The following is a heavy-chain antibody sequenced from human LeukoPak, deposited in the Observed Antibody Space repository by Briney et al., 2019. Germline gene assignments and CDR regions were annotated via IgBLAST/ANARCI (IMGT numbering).Heavy chain of an antibody. CDR3: ARVGGYCSSISNCYGDY. CDR1: GFTFSIYS. V-gene: IGHV3-21*01. Sequence: KPGGSLRLSCAASGFTFSIYSMNWVRQAPGKELEWVSCISSGGTNIYYADSVRGRFTISRDNAKNSLYLQMNSLRAEDTAVYYCARVGGYCSSISNCYGDYWGKGTLVTVSS. D-gene: IGHD2-2*03. J-gene: IGHJ4*02. CDR2: ISSGGTNI.